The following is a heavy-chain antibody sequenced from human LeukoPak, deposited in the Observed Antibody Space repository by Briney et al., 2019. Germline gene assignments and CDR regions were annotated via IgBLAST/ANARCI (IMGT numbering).Heavy chain of an antibody. Sequence: SETLSLTCTVSGGSISSYYWSWIRQPPGKGLEWIGYIYYSGSTNYNPPLKSRVTISVDTSKNQFSLKLSSVTAADTAVYYCARGFHYYYGMDVWGQGTTVTVSS. J-gene: IGHJ6*02. V-gene: IGHV4-59*01. CDR1: GGSISSYY. CDR3: ARGFHYYYGMDV. D-gene: IGHD2-21*01. CDR2: IYYSGST.